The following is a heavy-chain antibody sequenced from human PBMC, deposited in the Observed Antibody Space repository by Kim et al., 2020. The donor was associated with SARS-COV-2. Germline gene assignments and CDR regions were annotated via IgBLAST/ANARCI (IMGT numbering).Heavy chain of an antibody. CDR3: ARQSTTVTTYFELYYGMDV. CDR2: IDPSDSYT. CDR1: GYSFTSYW. J-gene: IGHJ6*02. Sequence: GESLKISCKGSGYSFTSYWISWVRQMPGKGLEWMGRIDPSDSYTNYSPSFQGHVTISADKSISTAYLQWSSLKASDTAMYYCARQSTTVTTYFELYYGMDVWGQGTTVTVSS. V-gene: IGHV5-10-1*01. D-gene: IGHD4-17*01.